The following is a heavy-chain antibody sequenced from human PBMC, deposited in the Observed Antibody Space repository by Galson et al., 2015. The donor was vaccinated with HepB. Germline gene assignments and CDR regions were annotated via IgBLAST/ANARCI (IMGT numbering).Heavy chain of an antibody. CDR2: IAYDGSNK. D-gene: IGHD1-26*01. V-gene: IGHV3-30*18. J-gene: IGHJ3*02. Sequence: AGIAYDGSNKYDADSVKGRFTISRDNSKNTLYLQMNSLRAEDTAVYYCAKEEWEWAFDIWGQGTMVTVSS. CDR3: AKEEWEWAFDI.